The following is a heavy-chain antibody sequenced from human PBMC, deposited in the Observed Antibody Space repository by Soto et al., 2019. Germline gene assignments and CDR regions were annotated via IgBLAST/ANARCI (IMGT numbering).Heavy chain of an antibody. CDR2: ISWNRGSI. Sequence: EVQLVESGGGLVQPGRSLTLSCAASGFTFDDYAMHWVRQAPGKGLEWVSGISWNRGSIGYADSVKGRFTISRDNAKNSLYLQMNSLRAEDTALYFCAKIGPGSGSYYSHWGQGTLVTVSS. D-gene: IGHD1-26*01. J-gene: IGHJ4*02. CDR3: AKIGPGSGSYYSH. CDR1: GFTFDDYA. V-gene: IGHV3-9*01.